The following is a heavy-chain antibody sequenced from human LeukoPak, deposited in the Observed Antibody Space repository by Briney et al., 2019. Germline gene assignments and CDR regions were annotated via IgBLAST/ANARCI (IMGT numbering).Heavy chain of an antibody. D-gene: IGHD5-18*01. V-gene: IGHV3-9*01. Sequence: PGGSLRLPCEASGFIFDDYVMYWVRQSPGKGLEWVSGITWDGYKIDYVDSVKGRFTISRDNARNSLFLQMNRVRVEDTAFYYCVKGYSSSWSGYFDSWGQGTLVTVAS. CDR2: ITWDGYKI. CDR3: VKGYSSSWSGYFDS. J-gene: IGHJ4*02. CDR1: GFIFDDYV.